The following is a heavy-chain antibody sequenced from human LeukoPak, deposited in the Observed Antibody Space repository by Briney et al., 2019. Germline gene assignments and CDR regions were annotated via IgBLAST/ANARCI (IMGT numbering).Heavy chain of an antibody. V-gene: IGHV5-51*01. D-gene: IGHD3-22*01. CDR3: AREVYYYDSTGYLDY. CDR2: IYPGDSDT. Sequence: GESLKISCKGSGYSFTSYWIGWVRQMPGKGLEWMGIIYPGDSDTRYSPSFQGQVTISADRSISTAYLQWSTLEASDTAIYYCAREVYYYDSTGYLDYWGQGTLVTVSS. CDR1: GYSFTSYW. J-gene: IGHJ4*02.